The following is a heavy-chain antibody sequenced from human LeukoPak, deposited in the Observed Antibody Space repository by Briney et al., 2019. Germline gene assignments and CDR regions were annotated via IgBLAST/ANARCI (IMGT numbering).Heavy chain of an antibody. CDR2: INPNSGAT. CDR3: ARGVVVITPHFDF. J-gene: IGHJ4*02. Sequence: ASVKVSCKASGYTFTDYYIHWVRQAPGQGLEWMGWINPNSGATNYAQKFQGRVTMTRDTSISTAYMELSSLRSEDTAVYFCARGVVVITPHFDFWGQGTLVTVSS. CDR1: GYTFTDYY. V-gene: IGHV1-2*02. D-gene: IGHD3-22*01.